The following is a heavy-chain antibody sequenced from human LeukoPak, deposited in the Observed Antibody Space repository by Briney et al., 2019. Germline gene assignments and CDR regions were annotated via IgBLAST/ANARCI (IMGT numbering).Heavy chain of an antibody. V-gene: IGHV4-61*09. CDR1: GGSISRGVSY. CDR3: SREFHY. J-gene: IGHJ4*02. Sequence: SETLSLTCTVSGGSISRGVSYWTWIRQPAGKGLEWIGQIYTSGTTNYNPSLKSRVTMSLDTSKNPFSLKLTSVTAADTAVYYCSREFHYWGQGALVTVSS. CDR2: IYTSGTT.